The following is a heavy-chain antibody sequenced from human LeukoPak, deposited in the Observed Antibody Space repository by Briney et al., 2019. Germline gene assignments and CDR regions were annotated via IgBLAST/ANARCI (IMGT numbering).Heavy chain of an antibody. V-gene: IGHV4-38-2*02. D-gene: IGHD7-27*01. CDR1: GYSISSGYH. Sequence: KPSETLSLTRVVSGYSISSGYHWGRIRQPPGEGLGWIGSVYRSGSTYYNPSLKSRVTISVDTSKNQISLKVRSVTAADTAVYYCARENWVFDYWGQGILVTVSS. CDR2: VYRSGST. J-gene: IGHJ4*02. CDR3: ARENWVFDY.